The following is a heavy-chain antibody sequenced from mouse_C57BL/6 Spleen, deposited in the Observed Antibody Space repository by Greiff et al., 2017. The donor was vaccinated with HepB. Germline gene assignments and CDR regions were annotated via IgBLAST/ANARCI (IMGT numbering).Heavy chain of an antibody. CDR3: ARGGDYDGKLYFDY. D-gene: IGHD2-4*01. CDR1: GYTFTSYW. V-gene: IGHV1-59*01. Sequence: VQLQQPGAELVRPGTSVKLSCKASGYTFTSYWMHWVKQRPGQGLEWIGVIDPSDSYTNYNQKFKGKATLTVDTSSSTAYMQLSSLTSEDSAVYYCARGGDYDGKLYFDYWGQGTTLTVSS. J-gene: IGHJ2*01. CDR2: IDPSDSYT.